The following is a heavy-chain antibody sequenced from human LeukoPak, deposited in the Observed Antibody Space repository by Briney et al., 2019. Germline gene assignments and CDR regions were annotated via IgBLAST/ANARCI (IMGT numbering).Heavy chain of an antibody. Sequence: SETLSLTCAVHGGSFSGYYWSWIRQPPGKGLEWIGYIYYSGSTNYNPSLKSRVTISVDTSKNQFSLKLSSVTAADTAVYYCARAEIVVVPAALRDYYYYYMDVWGKGTTVTVSS. J-gene: IGHJ6*03. V-gene: IGHV4-59*01. CDR3: ARAEIVVVPAALRDYYYYYMDV. CDR2: IYYSGST. D-gene: IGHD2-2*01. CDR1: GGSFSGYY.